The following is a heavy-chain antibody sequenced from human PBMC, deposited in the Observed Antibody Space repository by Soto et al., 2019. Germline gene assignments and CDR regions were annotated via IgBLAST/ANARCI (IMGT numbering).Heavy chain of an antibody. J-gene: IGHJ6*02. CDR3: ARGRPTGYSYYGMDV. V-gene: IGHV3-21*01. D-gene: IGHD1-1*01. Sequence: GGSLRLSCAASGFTFNSYSMNWVRQAPGKGLEWVSSICFSSTFIFDADSVKRLFSISRDNAKNSLFLQMNSLRAEDTALSFCARGRPTGYSYYGMDVWGQGTTVTVSS. CDR2: ICFSSTFI. CDR1: GFTFNSYS.